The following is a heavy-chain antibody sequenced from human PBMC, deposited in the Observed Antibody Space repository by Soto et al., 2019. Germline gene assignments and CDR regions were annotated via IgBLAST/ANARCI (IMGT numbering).Heavy chain of an antibody. D-gene: IGHD1-26*01. CDR1: GGSISSYY. V-gene: IGHV4-59*01. CDR2: IYYSGST. J-gene: IGHJ4*02. CDR3: EKDRDTLGAAYYFDY. Sequence: PSETLSLTCTVSGGSISSYYWSWIRQPPGKGLEWIGYIYYSGSTNYNPSLKSRVTISRDNSKNTLYLQMNSLRVEDAAVYYCEKDRDTLGAAYYFDYWGQGTLVTVSS.